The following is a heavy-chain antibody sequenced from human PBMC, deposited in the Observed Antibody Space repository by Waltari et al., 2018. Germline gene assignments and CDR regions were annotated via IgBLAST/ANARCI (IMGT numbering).Heavy chain of an antibody. V-gene: IGHV1-69*12. J-gene: IGHJ6*03. CDR1: GASFTSTT. CDR2: IITLFGTA. CDR3: TRARSAYNWDAFYYYMDV. D-gene: IGHD5-12*01. Sequence: QVHLVQSGAEMRKPGSSVKVSCKASGASFTSTTINWVRQAPGQGPEWLGGIITLFGTANYAPRFQGRVAITADESTNTVYMELASLKSDDTAIYYCTRARSAYNWDAFYYYMDVWGPGTAVTVSS.